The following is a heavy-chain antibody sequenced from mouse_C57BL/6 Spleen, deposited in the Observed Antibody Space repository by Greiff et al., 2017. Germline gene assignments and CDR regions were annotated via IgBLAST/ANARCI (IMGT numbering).Heavy chain of an antibody. V-gene: IGHV2-2*01. J-gene: IGHJ1*03. CDR2: IWSGGST. D-gene: IGHD2-4*01. Sequence: VKLMESGPGLVQPSQSLSITCTVSGFSLTSYGVHWVRQSPGKGLEWLGVIWSGGSTDYNAAFISRLSISKDNSKSQVFFKMNRLQADDTAIYYCARNTDYDWYFDVWGTGTTVTVSS. CDR3: ARNTDYDWYFDV. CDR1: GFSLTSYG.